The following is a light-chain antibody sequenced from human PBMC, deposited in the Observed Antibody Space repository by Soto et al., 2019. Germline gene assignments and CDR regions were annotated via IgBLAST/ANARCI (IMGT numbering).Light chain of an antibody. CDR1: QSVLYSSNNKNY. CDR2: WAS. J-gene: IGKJ4*01. CDR3: QQYYSSPPT. V-gene: IGKV4-1*01. Sequence: DIVMTQSPDSLAVSLGERATIKCKSSQSVLYSSNNKNYLAWYQQKPGQPPKLLIYWASTRESGVPDRFSGSGSGTDFTLTISSLQAEDVAVYYCQQYYSSPPTFGGGTTVEIK.